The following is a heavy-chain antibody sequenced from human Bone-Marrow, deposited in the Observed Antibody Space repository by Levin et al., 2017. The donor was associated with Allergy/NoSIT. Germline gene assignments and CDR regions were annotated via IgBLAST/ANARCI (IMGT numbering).Heavy chain of an antibody. CDR3: ARGFGLDY. CDR2: IYSGGST. J-gene: IGHJ4*02. CDR1: GFTVSSNY. D-gene: IGHD3-10*01. V-gene: IGHV3-53*01. Sequence: GESLKISCAASGFTVSSNYMSWVRQAPGKGLEWVSVIYSGGSTYYADSVKGRFTISRDNSKNTLYLQMNSLRAEDTAVYYCARGFGLDYWGQGTLVTVSS.